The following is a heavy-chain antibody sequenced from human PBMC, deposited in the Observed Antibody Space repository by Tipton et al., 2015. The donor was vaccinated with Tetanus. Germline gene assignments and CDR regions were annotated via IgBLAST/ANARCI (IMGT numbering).Heavy chain of an antibody. CDR1: GGSISRSPYY. J-gene: IGHJ4*02. Sequence: TLSLTCTVSGGSISRSPYYWGWIRQSPGKGLEWIGSILYSGSTYYTPSLKSRVTVSVDTSTNQFSPNLNSVTAADTGVYYCARHSRVSIFYWGRGTLVTVSS. D-gene: IGHD5/OR15-5a*01. CDR2: ILYSGST. CDR3: ARHSRVSIFY. V-gene: IGHV4-39*01.